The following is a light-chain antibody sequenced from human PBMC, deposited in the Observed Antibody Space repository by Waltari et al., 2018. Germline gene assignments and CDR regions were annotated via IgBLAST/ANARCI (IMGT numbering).Light chain of an antibody. CDR2: STT. J-gene: IGLJ3*02. V-gene: IGLV7-43*01. CDR1: AGAVTSGNY. Sequence: QTVVTQEPSLTVSPGGAVTLTCASSAGAVTSGNYPNWIQQKPGQVPRSLIHSTTNRQPWTPARFSGSLLGGKAALTLAGVQPEDEAEYYCLLYDGSDQVFGGGTKLTVL. CDR3: LLYDGSDQV.